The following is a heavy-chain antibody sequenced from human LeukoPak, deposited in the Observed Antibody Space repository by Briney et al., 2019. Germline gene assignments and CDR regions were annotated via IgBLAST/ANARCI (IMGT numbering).Heavy chain of an antibody. J-gene: IGHJ4*02. CDR2: INHSGST. CDR1: GGSFSGYY. V-gene: IGHV4-34*01. Sequence: SETLSLTCAVYGGSFSGYYWSWIRQPPGKGLEWIGEINHSGSTNYNPSPKSRVTISVDTSKNQFSLKLSSVTAADTAVYYCASSLVGATPYYFDYWGQGTLVTVSS. CDR3: ASSLVGATPYYFDY. D-gene: IGHD1-26*01.